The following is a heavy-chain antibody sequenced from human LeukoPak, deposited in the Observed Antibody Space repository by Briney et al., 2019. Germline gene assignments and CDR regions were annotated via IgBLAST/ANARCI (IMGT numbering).Heavy chain of an antibody. J-gene: IGHJ4*02. D-gene: IGHD6-13*01. CDR1: GFTFSNYA. Sequence: GGSLRLSCGVSGFTFSNYAMSWVRPAPGKGLEWVSGISSSGGSTYYTGSMKGRFTIARDNSKNTLYLQMNSLRADDTSVYFCAIAGQQLVPYYFNYWGQGILVTVSS. CDR2: ISSSGGST. CDR3: AIAGQQLVPYYFNY. V-gene: IGHV3-23*01.